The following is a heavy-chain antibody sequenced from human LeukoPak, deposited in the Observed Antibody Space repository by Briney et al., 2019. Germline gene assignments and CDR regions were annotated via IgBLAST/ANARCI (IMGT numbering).Heavy chain of an antibody. CDR1: GFTFSSYA. Sequence: GGSLRLSCAASGFTFSSYAMSCVRHAPGKGLEWVSAISGSGGSTYYADSVKGRFTISRDNSKNTLYLQMNSLRAEDTAVYYCARGPYDSSGYIYYYYYGMDVWGQGTAVTVSS. V-gene: IGHV3-23*01. J-gene: IGHJ6*02. D-gene: IGHD3-22*01. CDR3: ARGPYDSSGYIYYYYYGMDV. CDR2: ISGSGGST.